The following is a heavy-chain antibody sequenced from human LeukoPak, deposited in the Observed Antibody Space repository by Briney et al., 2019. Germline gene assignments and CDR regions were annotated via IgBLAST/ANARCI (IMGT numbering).Heavy chain of an antibody. Sequence: GGSLRLSCAASGFTFSSYGMHWVRQAPGKGLEWVAFIRYDGSNKYYADSVKGRFTISRDNSKNTLYLQMNSLRAEDTAVYYCAKDRSRCSSTSCYLDYWGQGTLVTVSS. CDR1: GFTFSSYG. V-gene: IGHV3-30*02. D-gene: IGHD2-2*01. J-gene: IGHJ4*02. CDR2: IRYDGSNK. CDR3: AKDRSRCSSTSCYLDY.